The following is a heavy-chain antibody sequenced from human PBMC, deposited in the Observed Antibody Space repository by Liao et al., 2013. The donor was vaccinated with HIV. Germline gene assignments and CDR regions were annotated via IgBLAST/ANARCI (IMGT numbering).Heavy chain of an antibody. V-gene: IGHV4-30-4*08. Sequence: QVQLQESGPGLVKPSQTLSLTCTVSGGSVTNGDFYWSWIRQPPGKGLQWMGYIYYSGSTFYNPSLRSRLLISLDTSKNQFSLNLTSMTAADTAVYYCARSIAATYYMDVWGKGTTVTVSS. CDR1: GGSVTNGDFY. CDR3: ARSIAATYYMDV. D-gene: IGHD6-6*01. CDR2: IYYSGST. J-gene: IGHJ6*03.